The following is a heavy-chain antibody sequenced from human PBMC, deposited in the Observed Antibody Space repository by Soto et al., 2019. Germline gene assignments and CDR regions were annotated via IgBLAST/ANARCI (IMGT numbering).Heavy chain of an antibody. Sequence: GGSLRLSCAASGFTFSTYAMIWVRQAPGKGLEWVSAISGSGDSTYYADSVKGRFTISRDNSKDTLYLQMSSLRAEDTAIYYCAKDSFINLRGYDSYWGQGTLVTVSS. D-gene: IGHD5-12*01. V-gene: IGHV3-23*01. CDR3: AKDSFINLRGYDSY. CDR2: ISGSGDST. J-gene: IGHJ4*02. CDR1: GFTFSTYA.